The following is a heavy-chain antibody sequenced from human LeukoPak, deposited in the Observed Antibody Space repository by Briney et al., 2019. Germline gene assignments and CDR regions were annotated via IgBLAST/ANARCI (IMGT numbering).Heavy chain of an antibody. CDR1: GFSLSTSGMC. V-gene: IGHV2-70*11. D-gene: IGHD4-17*01. J-gene: IGHJ6*03. CDR2: IDWDDDK. CDR3: ARIRRGRGTTVTSRPLYYYYYYMDV. Sequence: SGPTLVNPTQTLTLTCTFSGFSLSTSGMCVSWIRQPPGKALEWLARIDWDDDKYYSTSLKTRLTISKDTSKNQVVLTMTNMDPVDTATYYCARIRRGRGTTVTSRPLYYYYYYMDVWGKGTTVTVSS.